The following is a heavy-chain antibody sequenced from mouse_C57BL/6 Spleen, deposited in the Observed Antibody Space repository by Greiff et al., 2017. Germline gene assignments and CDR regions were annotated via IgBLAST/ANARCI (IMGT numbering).Heavy chain of an antibody. CDR3: ASRQLRLGYFDY. V-gene: IGHV1-82*01. Sequence: QVQLQQSGPELVKPGASVKISCKASGYAFSSSWMNWVKQRPGKGLEWIGRIYPGDGDTNYNGKFKGKATLTADKSSSTAYMQLSSLTSEDSAVYFCASRQLRLGYFDYWGQGTTLTVSS. CDR2: IYPGDGDT. D-gene: IGHD3-2*02. J-gene: IGHJ2*01. CDR1: GYAFSSSW.